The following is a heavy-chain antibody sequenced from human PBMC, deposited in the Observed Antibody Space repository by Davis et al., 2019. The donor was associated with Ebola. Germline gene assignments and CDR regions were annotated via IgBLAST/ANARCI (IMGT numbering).Heavy chain of an antibody. CDR2: INPSGGST. Sequence: AASVKVSCKASGYTFTSYYMHWVRQAPGQGLEWMGIINPSGGSTSYAQKFQGRVTITADESTSTAYMELSSLRSEDTAVYYCARGAMRLLWYYGMDVWGQGTTVTVSS. CDR1: GYTFTSYY. D-gene: IGHD3-10*01. J-gene: IGHJ6*02. CDR3: ARGAMRLLWYYGMDV. V-gene: IGHV1-46*01.